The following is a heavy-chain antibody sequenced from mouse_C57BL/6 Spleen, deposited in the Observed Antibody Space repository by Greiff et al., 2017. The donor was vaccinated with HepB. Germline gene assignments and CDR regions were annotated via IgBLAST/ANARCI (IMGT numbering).Heavy chain of an antibody. CDR1: GYTFTSYT. V-gene: IGHV1-4*01. Sequence: VKLMESGAELARPGASVKMSCTASGYTFTSYTMHWVKQRPGQGLEWIGYINPSSGYTKYNQKFKDKATLTADKSSSTAYMQLSSLTSEDSAVYYCARWYYGSREDYFDYWGQGTTLTVSS. CDR3: ARWYYGSREDYFDY. D-gene: IGHD1-1*01. CDR2: INPSSGYT. J-gene: IGHJ2*01.